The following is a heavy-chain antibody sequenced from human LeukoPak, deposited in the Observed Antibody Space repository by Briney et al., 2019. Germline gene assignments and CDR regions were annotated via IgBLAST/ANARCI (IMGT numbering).Heavy chain of an antibody. CDR3: ARGYYYDLYYFDY. J-gene: IGHJ4*02. Sequence: PGGSLRLSCAASGLTFSSYSMNWVRQAPGKGLEWVSSISSSSSYIYYADSVKGRFTISRDNAKNSLYLQMNSLRAEDTAVYYCARGYYYDLYYFDYWGQGTLVTVSS. CDR1: GLTFSSYS. V-gene: IGHV3-21*01. D-gene: IGHD3-22*01. CDR2: ISSSSSYI.